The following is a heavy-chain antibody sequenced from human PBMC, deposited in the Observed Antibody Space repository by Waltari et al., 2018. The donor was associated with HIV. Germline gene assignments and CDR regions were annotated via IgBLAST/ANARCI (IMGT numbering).Heavy chain of an antibody. Sequence: QVQLQESVPGLVKPSETLSLTCTVSGGSISSFYWSWVRQPAGKGLEWIGRCYSSGNSNYNPSLKSRVTLSLDTSKNQFSLNLSSVTAADTAVYYCARANSSTSRYSAFDMWGQGTVVTVSS. J-gene: IGHJ3*02. D-gene: IGHD2-2*02. CDR2: CYSSGNS. CDR1: GGSISSFY. V-gene: IGHV4-4*07. CDR3: ARANSSTSRYSAFDM.